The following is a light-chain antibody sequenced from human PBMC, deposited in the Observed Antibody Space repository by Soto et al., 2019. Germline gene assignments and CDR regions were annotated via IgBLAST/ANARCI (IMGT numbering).Light chain of an antibody. CDR1: STDVGGYNY. CDR2: EVS. V-gene: IGLV2-14*01. CDR3: SSYTSSSPYV. J-gene: IGLJ1*01. Sequence: QSALTQPAAVSVSPGQSITISCTGTSTDVGGYNYVSWYQQHPGKAPKLMIYEVSNRPSGASNRFSGSKSGNTASLTISGLQAEDEADYYCSSYTSSSPYVFGTGTKVTVL.